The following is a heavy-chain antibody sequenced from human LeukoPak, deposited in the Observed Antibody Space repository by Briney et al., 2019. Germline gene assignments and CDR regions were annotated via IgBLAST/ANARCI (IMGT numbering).Heavy chain of an antibody. Sequence: SQILSLTCAISGDSVSSNSAAWSWIRQPPGKGLEWIGYIYYSGSTNYNPSLKSRVTISVDTSKNQFSLKLSSVTAADTAVYYCAGEGVSGSYYDRPDAFDIWGQGTMVTVSS. CDR3: AGEGVSGSYYDRPDAFDI. CDR2: IYYSGST. J-gene: IGHJ3*02. D-gene: IGHD1-26*01. V-gene: IGHV4-61*01. CDR1: GDSVSSNSAA.